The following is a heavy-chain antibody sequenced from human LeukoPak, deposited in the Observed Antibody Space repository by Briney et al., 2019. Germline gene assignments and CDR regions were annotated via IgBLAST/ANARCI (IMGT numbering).Heavy chain of an antibody. J-gene: IGHJ4*02. CDR2: IYASGST. CDR1: GGSLSSGSDY. V-gene: IGHV4-61*02. D-gene: IGHD6-19*01. Sequence: SETLSLTCTVSGGSLSSGSDYWSWIRQSAGKGLEWIGRIYASGSTNYNPSLKSRITISVDTSKNQFSLKLSSVTAADTAVYYCARVKDSGWYDYWGQGTLVTVSS. CDR3: ARVKDSGWYDY.